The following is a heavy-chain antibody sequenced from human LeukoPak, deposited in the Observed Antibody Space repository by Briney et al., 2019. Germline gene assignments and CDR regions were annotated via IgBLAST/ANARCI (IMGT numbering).Heavy chain of an antibody. J-gene: IGHJ4*02. D-gene: IGHD4-23*01. CDR1: GGSISSGSYY. CDR2: IYTSGST. Sequence: SQTLSLTCTVSGGSISSGSYYWSWIRQPAGKGLEWIGRIYTSGSTNYNPSLKSRVTISVDTSNNQFSLKLSSVTAADTAVYYCASLDYGGNRGYYFDYWGQGTLVTVSS. CDR3: ASLDYGGNRGYYFDY. V-gene: IGHV4-61*02.